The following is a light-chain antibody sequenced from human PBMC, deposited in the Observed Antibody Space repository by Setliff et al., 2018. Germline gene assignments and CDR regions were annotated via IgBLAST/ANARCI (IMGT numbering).Light chain of an antibody. CDR3: SSYTNSRTVI. Sequence: QSALTQPASVSGSPGQSITISCTGTNSDVGAYNYVSWYQRHPGEAPKLLLYDVSNRPSGISHRFSGSKFGSTASLTISGLQAEDEADYFCSSYTNSRTVIFGGGTKVTV. CDR2: DVS. J-gene: IGLJ2*01. CDR1: NSDVGAYNY. V-gene: IGLV2-14*03.